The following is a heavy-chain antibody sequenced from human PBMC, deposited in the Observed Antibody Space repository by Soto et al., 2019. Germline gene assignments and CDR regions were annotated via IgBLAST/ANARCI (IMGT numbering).Heavy chain of an antibody. CDR3: AREGRLTRIKGGGWFGP. D-gene: IGHD1-26*01. Sequence: EVQLVESGGGLIQPGGSLSLSCVASGLIVSVTDMSWVRQAPGKGLEWVAVTNADGTTEYADSVKGRFAISRDNSLNTMYLQMSSLRVEDTAMYYCAREGRLTRIKGGGWFGPWGQGTLVTVSS. CDR2: TNADGTT. V-gene: IGHV3-53*01. J-gene: IGHJ5*02. CDR1: GLIVSVTD.